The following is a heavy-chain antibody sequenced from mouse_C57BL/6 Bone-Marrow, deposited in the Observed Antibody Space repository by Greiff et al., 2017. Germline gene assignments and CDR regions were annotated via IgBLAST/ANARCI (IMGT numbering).Heavy chain of an antibody. CDR2: ISSGSSTI. J-gene: IGHJ4*01. D-gene: IGHD1-1*01. V-gene: IGHV5-17*01. CDR3: ARSPTGDAMDY. Sequence: EVKLMESGGGLVKPGGSLKLSCAASGFTFSDYGMHWVRQAPEKGLEWVAYISSGSSTIYYADTVKGRFTISRDNAKNTLFLQMTSLRSEDTAMYYCARSPTGDAMDYWGQGTSVTVSS. CDR1: GFTFSDYG.